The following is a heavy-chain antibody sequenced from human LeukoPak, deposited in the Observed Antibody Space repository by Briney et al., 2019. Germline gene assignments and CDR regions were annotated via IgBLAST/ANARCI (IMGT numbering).Heavy chain of an antibody. V-gene: IGHV1-18*01. CDR2: ISAYNGNT. D-gene: IGHD4-11*01. CDR3: ARWTTTYLDY. CDR1: GYTFINYD. J-gene: IGHJ4*02. Sequence: GASVRVSCKASGYTFINYDISWVRQAPGQGLELMGWISAYNGNTNYAQKLQGRVTMTTDTSTSTVYMELSSLRSEDSAVYYCARWTTTYLDYWGQGTLVTVSS.